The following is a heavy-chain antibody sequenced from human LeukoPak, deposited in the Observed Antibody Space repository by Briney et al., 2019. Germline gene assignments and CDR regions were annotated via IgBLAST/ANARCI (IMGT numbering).Heavy chain of an antibody. CDR1: GFTFSSNA. D-gene: IGHD2-15*01. Sequence: GGSLRLSCAASGFTFSSNAMSWVRQAPGKGLEWTSSISGSGGATYYADSVKGRFTISRDNSKNTLYLQMNSLRAEDTAVYYCAKDRFCSGGSCYSDYRGQGTLVTVSS. V-gene: IGHV3-23*01. J-gene: IGHJ4*02. CDR2: ISGSGGAT. CDR3: AKDRFCSGGSCYSDY.